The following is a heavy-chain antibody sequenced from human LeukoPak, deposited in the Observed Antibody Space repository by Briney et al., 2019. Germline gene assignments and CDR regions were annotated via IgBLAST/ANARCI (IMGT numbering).Heavy chain of an antibody. D-gene: IGHD3-3*01. J-gene: IGHJ4*02. CDR2: IRSKTYGGTT. CDR1: GFTFGDYA. CDR3: TRATPYDFWSGYLDY. Sequence: GGSLRLSCTASGFTFGDYAMSWFRQAPGKGLEWVGFIRSKTYGGTTGYAASVKDTFTISRDDSKSVVYLQMNSLKTEDTAVYYCTRATPYDFWSGYLDYWGQGTLVTVSS. V-gene: IGHV3-49*03.